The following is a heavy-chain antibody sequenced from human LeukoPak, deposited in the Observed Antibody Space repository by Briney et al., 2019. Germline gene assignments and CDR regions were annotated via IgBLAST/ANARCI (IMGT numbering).Heavy chain of an antibody. Sequence: GGSLRLSCAASGFTFSSYAMSWVRQASGKGLEWVSSISISGYTTYYADSVKGRFTISRDNSKNTLYLQMNSLRAEDTAVYYCAKDSNPAAGPFDYWGQGTLVTVSS. CDR2: ISISGYTT. CDR1: GFTFSSYA. V-gene: IGHV3-23*01. D-gene: IGHD6-13*01. CDR3: AKDSNPAAGPFDY. J-gene: IGHJ4*02.